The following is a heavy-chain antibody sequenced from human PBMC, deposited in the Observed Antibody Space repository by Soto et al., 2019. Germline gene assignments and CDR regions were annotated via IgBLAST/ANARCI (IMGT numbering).Heavy chain of an antibody. CDR3: TTDLDSRIAAAVNDAFDI. Sequence: GGSLRLSCAASGFTFSNAWMSWVRQAPGKGLEWVGRIKSKTDGGTTDYAAPVKGRFTISRDDSKNTLYLQMNSLKTEDTAVYYCTTDLDSRIAAAVNDAFDIWGQGTMVTVSS. J-gene: IGHJ3*02. D-gene: IGHD6-13*01. V-gene: IGHV3-15*01. CDR2: IKSKTDGGTT. CDR1: GFTFSNAW.